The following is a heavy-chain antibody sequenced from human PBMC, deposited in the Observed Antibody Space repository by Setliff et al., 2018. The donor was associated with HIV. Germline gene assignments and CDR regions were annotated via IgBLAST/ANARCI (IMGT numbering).Heavy chain of an antibody. CDR1: GITLSNYA. CDR2: ISLSGGST. V-gene: IGHV3-23*01. D-gene: IGHD6-13*01. CDR3: AKDRQQLDPREFDY. Sequence: RGSLRLSCAASGITLSNYAMSWVRQAPGKGLEWVSGISLSGGSTYYADSVKGRFTIFRDNSKKTLYLQMSSLRVEDTAVYYCAKDRQQLDPREFDYWGQGTLVTVSS. J-gene: IGHJ4*02.